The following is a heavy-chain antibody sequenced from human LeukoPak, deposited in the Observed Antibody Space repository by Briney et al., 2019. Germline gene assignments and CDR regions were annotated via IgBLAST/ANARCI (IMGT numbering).Heavy chain of an antibody. CDR3: ATGSPKHYYDSSGYFGFNYYYGMDV. Sequence: SETLSLTCTVSGSSISSYYWSWIRQPPGKGLEWIGYIYYSGSTNYNPSLKSRVTISVDTSKNQFSLKLSSVTAADTAVYYCATGSPKHYYDSSGYFGFNYYYGMDVWGQGTTVTVSS. J-gene: IGHJ6*02. CDR2: IYYSGST. CDR1: GSSISSYY. V-gene: IGHV4-59*01. D-gene: IGHD3-22*01.